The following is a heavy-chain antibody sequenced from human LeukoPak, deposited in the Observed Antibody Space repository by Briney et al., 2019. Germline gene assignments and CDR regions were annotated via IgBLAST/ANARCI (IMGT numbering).Heavy chain of an antibody. V-gene: IGHV3-23*01. CDR3: AKSFSGSYLGAIDY. CDR1: GFTFSSYD. Sequence: GGSLRLSCAASGFTFSSYDMSWVRQAPGKGLEWVSSITTSGGATYYADSVKGRLTISRDNSKNTLYLQMNSLRAEDTAVYYCAKSFSGSYLGAIDYWGQGTLVTVSS. CDR2: ITTSGGAT. J-gene: IGHJ4*02. D-gene: IGHD1-26*01.